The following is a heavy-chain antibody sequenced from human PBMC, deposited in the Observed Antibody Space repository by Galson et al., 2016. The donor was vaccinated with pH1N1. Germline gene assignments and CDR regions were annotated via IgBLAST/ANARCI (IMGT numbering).Heavy chain of an antibody. CDR2: INSDGSTT. CDR3: ARGNMGLDY. CDR1: GFTFSKHW. V-gene: IGHV3-74*01. J-gene: IGHJ4*02. D-gene: IGHD2/OR15-2a*01. Sequence: SLRLSCAASGFTFSKHWMHWVRQVPGKGLVWVSHINSDGSTTNYAGSVKGRFTISRDNGKNTLSLQMNSLGVEDTAVYYCARGNMGLDYWGQGILVTVSS.